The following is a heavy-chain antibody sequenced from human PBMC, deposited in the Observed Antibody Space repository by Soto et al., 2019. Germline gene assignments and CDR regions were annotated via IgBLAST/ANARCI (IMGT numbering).Heavy chain of an antibody. CDR2: IYYSGST. V-gene: IGHV4-59*01. D-gene: IGHD3-3*01. CDR1: GGSIISYY. CDR3: ARVRVYYDFWSGYYNYMDV. J-gene: IGHJ6*03. Sequence: ASETLSLTCTVSGGSIISYYWSWILQPPWKGLEWIGYIYYSGSTNYNPSLKSRVTISVDTSKNQFSLKLSSVTAADTAVYYCARVRVYYDFWSGYYNYMDVWGKGTTVTVSS.